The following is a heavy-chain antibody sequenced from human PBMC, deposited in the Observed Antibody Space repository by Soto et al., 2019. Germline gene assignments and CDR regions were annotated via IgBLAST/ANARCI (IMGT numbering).Heavy chain of an antibody. CDR1: GFSLSTSGMR. Sequence: SGPTLVNPTQTLTLTCTFSGFSLSTSGMRVSWIRQPPGKALEWLARIDWDDDKFYSTSLKTRLTISKDTSKNQVVLTMTNMDPVDTATYYCARTPGNGNWFDPWGQGTLVTVSS. J-gene: IGHJ5*02. D-gene: IGHD2-8*01. V-gene: IGHV2-70*04. CDR2: IDWDDDK. CDR3: ARTPGNGNWFDP.